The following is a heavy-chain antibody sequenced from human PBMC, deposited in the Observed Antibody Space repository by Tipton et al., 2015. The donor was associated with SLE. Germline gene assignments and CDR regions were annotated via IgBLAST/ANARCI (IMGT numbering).Heavy chain of an antibody. CDR2: VSYSGST. V-gene: IGHV4-59*01. Sequence: TLSLTCSVSGGSINVYYWSWVRQPPGKGLEGIGYVSYSGSTNYNPSLQSRVTISVDTSKNQFSLKLRSVTAADTAVYYCARLPDYFDHWGQGALVTVSS. J-gene: IGHJ4*02. CDR3: ARLPDYFDH. CDR1: GGSINVYY.